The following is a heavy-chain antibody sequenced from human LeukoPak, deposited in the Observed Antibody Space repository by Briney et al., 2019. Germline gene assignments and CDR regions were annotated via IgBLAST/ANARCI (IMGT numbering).Heavy chain of an antibody. V-gene: IGHV1-24*01. CDR3: ATGLVGAKGA. Sequence: HRAPVKVSCKVSGYTLTELSMHWVRQAPGKGLEWMGGFDPEDGETIYAQKFQGRVTMTEGTSTDTAYMELSSLRSEDTAVYYCATGLVGAKGAWGQGTLVTVSS. CDR2: FDPEDGET. D-gene: IGHD1-26*01. CDR1: GYTLTELS. J-gene: IGHJ5*02.